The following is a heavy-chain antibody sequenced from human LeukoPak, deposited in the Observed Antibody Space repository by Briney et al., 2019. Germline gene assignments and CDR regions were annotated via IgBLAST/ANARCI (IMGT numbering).Heavy chain of an antibody. CDR3: ARIGQSVHYYMDV. Sequence: SETLSLTCTVSGGSISSSSYFWGWIRHPPGKGLEWIGSILYYGTSYYNPSLKSRVTISVDTSTNQFSLKLNSVTAADTAVYYCARIGQSVHYYMDVWGNGTTVDVSS. CDR2: ILYYGTS. CDR1: GGSISSSSYF. D-gene: IGHD3/OR15-3a*01. J-gene: IGHJ6*03. V-gene: IGHV4-39*01.